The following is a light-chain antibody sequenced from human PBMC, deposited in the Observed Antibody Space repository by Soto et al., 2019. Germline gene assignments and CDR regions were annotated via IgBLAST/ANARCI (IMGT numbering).Light chain of an antibody. Sequence: EIVLTQSPGSLSLSPGERATLSCRASQSVSGNFLAWYQHKPGQAPRLLIYDASTRLTGIPDRFSGSGSGTDFTLTISRLEPEDFAVYYCQQDGNSPSWTFGQGTKVDIK. CDR2: DAS. J-gene: IGKJ1*01. CDR1: QSVSGNF. V-gene: IGKV3-20*01. CDR3: QQDGNSPSWT.